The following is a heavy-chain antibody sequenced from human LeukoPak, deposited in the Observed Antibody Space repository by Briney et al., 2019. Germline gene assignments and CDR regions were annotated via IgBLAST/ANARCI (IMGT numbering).Heavy chain of an antibody. CDR2: IRNKAASYTT. CDR3: ARDRYGGVDY. Sequence: GGSPRVSCVASGFTFGDHYLAWVRQAPGKGLEWVGLIRNKAASYTTEYAASVKGRFTIPRDDSKNSVYLQLNSLKTEDTAVYYCARDRYGGVDYWGQGTLVTVSS. CDR1: GFTFGDHY. D-gene: IGHD4-23*01. J-gene: IGHJ4*02. V-gene: IGHV3-72*01.